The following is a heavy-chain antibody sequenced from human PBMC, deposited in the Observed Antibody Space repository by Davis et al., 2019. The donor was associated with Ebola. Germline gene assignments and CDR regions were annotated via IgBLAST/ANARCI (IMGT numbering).Heavy chain of an antibody. Sequence: MPSETLSLTCTVSGGSTSSYYWSWIRQPPGKGLEWTGYIYYSGSTNYNPSLKSRVTISVDTSKNQFSLKLSSVTAADTAVYYCASLDYYGMDVWGQGTTVTVSS. V-gene: IGHV4-59*01. J-gene: IGHJ6*02. CDR2: IYYSGST. CDR3: ASLDYYGMDV. CDR1: GGSTSSYY.